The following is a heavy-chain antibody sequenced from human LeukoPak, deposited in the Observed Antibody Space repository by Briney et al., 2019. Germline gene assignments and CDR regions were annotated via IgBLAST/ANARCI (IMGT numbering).Heavy chain of an antibody. J-gene: IGHJ4*02. V-gene: IGHV4-59*08. D-gene: IGHD1-26*01. CDR3: ARHGTVSSGSYFDY. CDR2: IHYSGSN. Sequence: SETLSLTCSVSGGSFTSYYWSWIRQPPGKGLEWIGHIHYSGSNNYNPSLKSRVTMFVDKSKNQISLRLSSVTAADTAVYYCARHGTVSSGSYFDYWGQGTQVTLS. CDR1: GGSFTSYY.